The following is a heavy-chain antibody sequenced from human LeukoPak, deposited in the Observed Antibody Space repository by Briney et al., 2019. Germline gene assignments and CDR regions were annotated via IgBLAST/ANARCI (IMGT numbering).Heavy chain of an antibody. J-gene: IGHJ6*02. Sequence: GGSLRLSCVASGFTFSSYWMHWVRQVPRKGLVWVSRINGDGRNINYADSVRGRFTISGDNAKNTLYLQMNTLRVEDTAVYYCTRDLMDYDVSTGLHHYYMDVWGQGTTVTVSS. V-gene: IGHV3-74*01. CDR1: GFTFSSYW. CDR3: TRDLMDYDVSTGLHHYYMDV. D-gene: IGHD3-9*01. CDR2: INGDGRNI.